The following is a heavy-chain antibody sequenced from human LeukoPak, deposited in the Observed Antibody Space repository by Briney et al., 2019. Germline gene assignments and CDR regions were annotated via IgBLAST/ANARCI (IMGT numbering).Heavy chain of an antibody. J-gene: IGHJ4*02. CDR2: ISAYNGNT. V-gene: IGHV1-18*01. CDR1: GYTFTSYG. D-gene: IGHD2-8*01. Sequence: GASVKVSCKASGYTFTSYGISWVRQAPGQGLEWMGWISAYNGNTNYAQKLQGRVTMTTDTSTSTAYMELRSLRSDDTAVYYCARDGEYCTNGVCSQIDYWGQGTQVTVSS. CDR3: ARDGEYCTNGVCSQIDY.